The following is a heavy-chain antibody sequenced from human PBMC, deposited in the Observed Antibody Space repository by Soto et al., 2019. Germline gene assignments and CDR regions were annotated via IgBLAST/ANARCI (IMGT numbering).Heavy chain of an antibody. V-gene: IGHV3-23*01. Sequence: EVHLLGAGGDLVKPGGSLRLSCEVSGFTCNNFDMSWVRQSPGKGLEWVSTISSDGDLRHYAESVKGRFTISRDNSKSYLFLQMNSLRAEDTELYFCAKVRQRFLDILTGATNFDSWGQGTLVTVSS. CDR1: GFTCNNFD. CDR3: AKVRQRFLDILTGATNFDS. D-gene: IGHD3-9*01. J-gene: IGHJ4*02. CDR2: ISSDGDLR.